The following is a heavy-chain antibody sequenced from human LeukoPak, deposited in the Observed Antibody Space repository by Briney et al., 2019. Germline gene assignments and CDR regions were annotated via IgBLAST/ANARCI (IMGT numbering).Heavy chain of an antibody. Sequence: GGSLRLSCAASGFTFDDYGMSWVRQAPGKGLEWVSTINWNGGSTGYADSVTGRFTISRDNAKNSLYLQMNSLRAEDTALYYCARDYQYSGSYLFAAFDIWGQGTMVTVSS. V-gene: IGHV3-20*04. CDR3: ARDYQYSGSYLFAAFDI. CDR1: GFTFDDYG. D-gene: IGHD1-26*01. CDR2: INWNGGST. J-gene: IGHJ3*02.